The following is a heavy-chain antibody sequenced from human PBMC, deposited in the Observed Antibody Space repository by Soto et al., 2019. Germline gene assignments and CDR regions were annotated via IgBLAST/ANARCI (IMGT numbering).Heavy chain of an antibody. CDR3: ARAPPPYSSSYWFDP. D-gene: IGHD6-6*01. CDR1: GGSVSSGSYY. CDR2: IYYSGST. J-gene: IGHJ5*02. Sequence: SETLSLTCTVSGGSVSSGSYYWSWIRQPPGKGLEWIGYIYYSGSTNYNPSLKSRVTISVDTSKNQFSLKLSSVTAADTAVYYCARAPPPYSSSYWFDPWGQGTLVTVS. V-gene: IGHV4-61*01.